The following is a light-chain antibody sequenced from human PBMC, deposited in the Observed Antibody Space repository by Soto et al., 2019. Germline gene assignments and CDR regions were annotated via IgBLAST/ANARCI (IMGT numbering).Light chain of an antibody. V-gene: IGKV1-5*03. J-gene: IGKJ1*01. CDR1: HSISSW. Sequence: DIQRTQSPCTRAASVVDIVTITFLASHSISSWLAWYQQKPGKAPNLLIYKASNLQSGVPSRFSGSGSGTEFTLTISSVEPDDLATPYCQEYYTKSWTFSQGTKVDIK. CDR3: QEYYTKSWT. CDR2: KAS.